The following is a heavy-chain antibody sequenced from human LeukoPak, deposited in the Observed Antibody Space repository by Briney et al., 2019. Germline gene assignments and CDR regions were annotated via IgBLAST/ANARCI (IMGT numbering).Heavy chain of an antibody. CDR2: INTKTGNP. Sequence: ASVKVSCKASGYTFTNYAMNWLRQAPGQGLEWMAWINTKTGNPTYAQGFTGRFVFSLDTSVSTACLQISSLKAEDTAVYYCARDGSGSQLTGDLDYWGQGTLVTVSS. CDR1: GYTFTNYA. V-gene: IGHV7-4-1*02. J-gene: IGHJ4*02. CDR3: ARDGSGSQLTGDLDY. D-gene: IGHD3-10*01.